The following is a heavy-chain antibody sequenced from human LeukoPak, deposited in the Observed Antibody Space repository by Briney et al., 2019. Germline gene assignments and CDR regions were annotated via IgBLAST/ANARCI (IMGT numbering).Heavy chain of an antibody. D-gene: IGHD4-17*01. Sequence: GGSLTLSCEDSGFTFRSYEMNWVRQAPGKGLEWIAYLSSSGSAFSYADSVKGRFTISRDNAKNSLYLQMNSLRAEDTAVYYCARTTVTAGRTNWFDPWGQGTLVIVSS. CDR2: LSSSGSAF. CDR3: ARTTVTAGRTNWFDP. J-gene: IGHJ5*02. CDR1: GFTFRSYE. V-gene: IGHV3-48*03.